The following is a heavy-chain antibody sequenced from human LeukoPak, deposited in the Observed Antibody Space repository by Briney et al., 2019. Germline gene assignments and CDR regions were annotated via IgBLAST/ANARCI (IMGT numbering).Heavy chain of an antibody. CDR1: GYTFNSHF. V-gene: IGHV1-3*01. CDR3: ARDVGSAEYFQH. CDR2: INAGGDVS. Sequence: GASVKVSCKASGYTFNSHFMHWVRQAPGQRLEWMGYINAGGDVSKHSEKFQGRVTITRDTSTSTVYMELSSLRSEDTAVYYCARDVGSAEYFQHWGQGTLVTVSS. J-gene: IGHJ1*01. D-gene: IGHD2-15*01.